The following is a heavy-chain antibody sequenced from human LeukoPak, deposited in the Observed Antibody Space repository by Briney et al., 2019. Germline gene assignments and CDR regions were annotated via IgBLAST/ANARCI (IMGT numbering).Heavy chain of an antibody. D-gene: IGHD6-13*01. CDR2: IYYSGST. V-gene: IGHV4-30-4*01. CDR1: GGSISSGDYY. J-gene: IGHJ4*02. CDR3: ARAPDYSSSWWPLDY. Sequence: SETLSLTCTVSGGSISSGDYYWSWIRQPPGKGLEWIGYIYYSGSTYYNPSLKSRVTISVDTSKNQFPLKLSSVTAADTAVYYCARAPDYSSSWWPLDYWGQGTLVTVSS.